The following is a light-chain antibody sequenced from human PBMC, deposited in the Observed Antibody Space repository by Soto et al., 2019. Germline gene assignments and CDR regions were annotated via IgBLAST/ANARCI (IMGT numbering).Light chain of an antibody. J-gene: IGKJ5*01. V-gene: IGKV1-39*01. CDR1: QPISSY. Sequence: DIEMTQSPSDLSASVGDKVTLTCRASQPISSYLNWYQHKPGEAPRLLIYFISRLQSGAPSRFSGSGSGKDFTLTIDSPQPEDTATYYCQQTYSRPVTFGKGTRLEIK. CDR2: FIS. CDR3: QQTYSRPVT.